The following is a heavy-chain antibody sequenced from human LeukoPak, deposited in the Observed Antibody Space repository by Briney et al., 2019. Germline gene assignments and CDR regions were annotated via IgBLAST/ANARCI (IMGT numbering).Heavy chain of an antibody. CDR3: ASPATLVGYYGGDLFDY. CDR2: IIPILGIA. V-gene: IGHV1-69*04. D-gene: IGHD4-23*01. CDR1: GGTFSSYA. Sequence: SVKVSCKASGGTFSSYAISWVRQAPGQGLEWMGRIIPILGIANYAQKFQGRVTITADKSMSTAYMELSSLRSEDTAVYYCASPATLVGYYGGDLFDYWGQGTLVTVSS. J-gene: IGHJ4*02.